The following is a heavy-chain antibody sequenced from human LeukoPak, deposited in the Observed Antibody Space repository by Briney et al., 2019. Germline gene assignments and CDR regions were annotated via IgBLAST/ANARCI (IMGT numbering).Heavy chain of an antibody. CDR1: GGSISSSSYY. V-gene: IGHV4-61*05. CDR3: ARGHPASA. CDR2: IYYSGST. J-gene: IGHJ5*02. Sequence: PSETLSLTCTVSGGSISSSSYYWGWIRQPPGKGLEWIAYIYYSGSTNYNPSLKSRVTISVDTSKNQFSLKLSSVTAADTAVYYCARGHPASAWGQGTLVTVSS.